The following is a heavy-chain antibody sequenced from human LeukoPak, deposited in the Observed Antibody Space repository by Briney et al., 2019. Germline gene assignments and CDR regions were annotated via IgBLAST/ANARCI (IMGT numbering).Heavy chain of an antibody. D-gene: IGHD2/OR15-2a*01. CDR3: ARVLSTSFKTYGFDI. CDR2: IYSSGTT. J-gene: IGHJ3*02. Sequence: SETLSLTCTAPGDSINNYYWSWIRQSAGQGLEWIGRIYSSGTTNYKSSLKSRVTMSVDLSKNQFSLRLSSVTAADTAVYFCARVLSTSFKTYGFDIWGQGKMVTVSS. CDR1: GDSINNYY. V-gene: IGHV4-4*07.